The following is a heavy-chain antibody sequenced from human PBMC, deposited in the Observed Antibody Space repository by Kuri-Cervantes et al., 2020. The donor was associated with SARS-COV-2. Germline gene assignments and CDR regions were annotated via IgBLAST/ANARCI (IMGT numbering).Heavy chain of an antibody. Sequence: SCTVPGGSISSSSYYWSWIRQPAGKGLEWIGRIYTSGSTNYNPSLKSRVTMSVDTSKNQFSLKLSSVTAADTAVYYCARETQQFDYWGQGTLVTVSS. CDR1: GGSISSSSYY. D-gene: IGHD1/OR15-1a*01. V-gene: IGHV4-61*02. J-gene: IGHJ4*02. CDR3: ARETQQFDY. CDR2: IYTSGST.